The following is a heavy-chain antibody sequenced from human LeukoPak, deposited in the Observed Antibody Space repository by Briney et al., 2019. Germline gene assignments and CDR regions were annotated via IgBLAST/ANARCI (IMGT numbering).Heavy chain of an antibody. CDR1: GYSFTSYW. CDR2: IYPGDSDT. Sequence: GESLKISCKGSGYSFTSYWIGWVRQMPGKGLEWMGIIYPGDSDTRYSPSFQGQVTISADKSISTAYLQRSSLKASDTAMYYCARNRGGSGSYYYFDYWGQGTLVTVSS. CDR3: ARNRGGSGSYYYFDY. V-gene: IGHV5-51*01. D-gene: IGHD3-10*01. J-gene: IGHJ4*02.